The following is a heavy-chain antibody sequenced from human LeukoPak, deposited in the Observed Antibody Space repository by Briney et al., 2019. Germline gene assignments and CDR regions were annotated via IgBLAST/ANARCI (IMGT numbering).Heavy chain of an antibody. J-gene: IGHJ4*02. CDR1: GGTFSNYA. CDR3: ARSYSSSWYYFDY. D-gene: IGHD6-13*01. Sequence: ASVKVSCKASGGTFSNYAISWVRQAPGQGLEWMGWISAYNGNTNYAQKLQGRVTMTTDTSTSTAYMELRSLRSDDTAVYYCARSYSSSWYYFDYWGQGTLVTVSS. CDR2: ISAYNGNT. V-gene: IGHV1-18*01.